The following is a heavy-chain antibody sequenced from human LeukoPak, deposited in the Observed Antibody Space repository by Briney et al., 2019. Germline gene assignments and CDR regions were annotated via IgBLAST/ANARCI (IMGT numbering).Heavy chain of an antibody. D-gene: IGHD3-22*01. J-gene: IGHJ4*02. CDR3: GRDYYDSSGYYYGIDD. CDR1: GFTFSRYW. V-gene: IGHV3-74*01. CDR2: INSDGSST. Sequence: GGSLRLSCAASGFTFSRYWMHWVRQAPGKGLLWVSRINSDGSSTDYADSVKGRFTISRDNAKNTMYLQMNSLRAEDTAVYYCGRDYYDSSGYYYGIDDWGQGTLVTVSS.